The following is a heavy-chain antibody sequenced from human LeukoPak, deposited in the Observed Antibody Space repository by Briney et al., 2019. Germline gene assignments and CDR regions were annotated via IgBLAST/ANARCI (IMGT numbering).Heavy chain of an antibody. CDR2: IYSGGST. CDR1: GFTVSSNY. Sequence: GESLKISCAASGFTVSSNYMTWVRQAPGKGLEWVSVIYSGGSTYYADSLKGRFTISRDNSKNTLYLQMNSLRAEDTAVYYCARTASYGIQHWGQGTLVTVSS. V-gene: IGHV3-66*01. D-gene: IGHD5-18*01. CDR3: ARTASYGIQH. J-gene: IGHJ1*01.